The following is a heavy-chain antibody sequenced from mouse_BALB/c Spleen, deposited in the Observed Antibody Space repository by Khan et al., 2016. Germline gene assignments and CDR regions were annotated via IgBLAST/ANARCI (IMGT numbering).Heavy chain of an antibody. J-gene: IGHJ2*01. CDR3: ARGITTATFDY. Sequence: QMQLQQSGAELMRPGASVKISCKATGYTFSSYWIEWVKQRPGHGLEWIGEIFPGSGTTNYNEKFKGKATFTADTSSNTAYLQLSSLTSEDSAVYYCARGITTATFDYWGQGTTLTVSS. V-gene: IGHV1-9*01. CDR1: GYTFSSYW. D-gene: IGHD1-2*01. CDR2: IFPGSGTT.